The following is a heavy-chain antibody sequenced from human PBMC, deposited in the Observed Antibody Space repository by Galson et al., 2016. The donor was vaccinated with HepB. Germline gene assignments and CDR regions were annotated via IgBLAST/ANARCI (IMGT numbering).Heavy chain of an antibody. D-gene: IGHD3-10*01. CDR2: LYPSGAT. J-gene: IGHJ3*02. CDR3: ARLVRGVRARAFDI. V-gene: IGHV4-61*10. Sequence: SETLSLTCAVSGASISSGSYFWSWIRQPAGKGLEWIGRLYPSGATKYSPSLKSGVTISVDTSKNQFSLKLSSVTAADTAVYYCARLVRGVRARAFDIWGQGTMVTVSS. CDR1: GASISSGSYF.